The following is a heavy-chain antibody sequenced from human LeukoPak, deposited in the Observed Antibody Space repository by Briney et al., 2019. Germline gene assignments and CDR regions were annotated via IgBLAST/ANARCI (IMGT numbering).Heavy chain of an antibody. CDR1: GYSFTSYW. D-gene: IGHD3-10*01. CDR2: IYPGDSDT. Sequence: GESLLISCKGSGYSFTSYWVGWVRQMPGKGLEWMGIIYPGDSDTRYSPSFQGQVTISADKSISTAYLQWSSLKASDTAMYYCARHSYGSGSYYKPYYYYGMDVWGQGTTVTVSS. J-gene: IGHJ6*02. V-gene: IGHV5-51*01. CDR3: ARHSYGSGSYYKPYYYYGMDV.